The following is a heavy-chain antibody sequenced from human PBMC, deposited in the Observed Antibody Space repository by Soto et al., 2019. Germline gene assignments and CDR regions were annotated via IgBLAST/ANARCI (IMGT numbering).Heavy chain of an antibody. Sequence: GGSLRLSCAASGFTFSSYSMNWVRQAPGKGLEWVSSISSSSSYIYYADSVKGRFTISRDNAKNSLYLQMNSLRAEDTAVYYCARDHVLLWFGELSENNWFDPCGQGTLVTVSS. CDR1: GFTFSSYS. D-gene: IGHD3-10*01. CDR3: ARDHVLLWFGELSENNWFDP. J-gene: IGHJ5*02. V-gene: IGHV3-21*01. CDR2: ISSSSSYI.